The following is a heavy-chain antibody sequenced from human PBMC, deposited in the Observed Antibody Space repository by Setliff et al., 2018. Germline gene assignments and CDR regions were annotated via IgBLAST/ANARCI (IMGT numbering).Heavy chain of an antibody. Sequence: PSETLSLTCTVSGDSISSGTYYWSYWTWIRQPAGKGLEWIGHIYTGGSTNYNPSLKSRVTMSVDTSKNQFSLRLSSVTAADTAIYYCARDRVRGWFDPWGQGTLVTVSS. J-gene: IGHJ5*02. CDR2: IYTGGST. CDR3: ARDRVRGWFDP. V-gene: IGHV4-61*09. CDR1: GDSISSGTYY. D-gene: IGHD3-10*01.